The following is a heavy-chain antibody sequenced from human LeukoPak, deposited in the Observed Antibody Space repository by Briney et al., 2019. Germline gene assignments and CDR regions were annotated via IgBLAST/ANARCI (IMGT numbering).Heavy chain of an antibody. J-gene: IGHJ6*03. CDR1: GGSISSYY. D-gene: IGHD5-12*01. V-gene: IGHV4-4*09. CDR2: IYTSGST. CDR3: AREGRIRGPYCYYYMDV. Sequence: SETLSLTCTVSGGSISSYYWSWIRQPPGKGLEWIGYIYTSGSTNYNPSLKSRVTISVDTSKNQFSLKLSSVTAADTAVYYCAREGRIRGPYCYYYMDVWGKGTTVTVSS.